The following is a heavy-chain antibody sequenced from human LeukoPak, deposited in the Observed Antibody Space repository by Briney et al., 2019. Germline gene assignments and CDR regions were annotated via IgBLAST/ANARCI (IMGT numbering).Heavy chain of an antibody. J-gene: IGHJ6*02. CDR2: ISASGDST. Sequence: AGGSLRLSCAASGFTFSSYAMSWVRQAPVKGLQWVSVISASGDSTYYGDSVKGRFTISRDNSKNTLYLQMNSLRAEDTAVYYCARDFGQHYDFWSGYSPGYYYYGMDVWGQGTTVTVSS. CDR3: ARDFGQHYDFWSGYSPGYYYYGMDV. V-gene: IGHV3-23*01. CDR1: GFTFSSYA. D-gene: IGHD3-3*01.